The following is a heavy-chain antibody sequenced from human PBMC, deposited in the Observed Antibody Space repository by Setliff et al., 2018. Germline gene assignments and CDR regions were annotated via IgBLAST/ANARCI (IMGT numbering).Heavy chain of an antibody. V-gene: IGHV4-39*01. D-gene: IGHD7-27*01. CDR3: ARLSGDYYYYYYMDV. Sequence: SETLSLTCTVSGGSISSPSYYWGWIRQPPGKGLEWIGTIYYTGTTYYSPSLKSRVTISVDTSKNQFSLKLSSVTAADTAVYYCARLSGDYYYYYYMDVWGKGTTVTVSS. CDR2: IYYTGTT. J-gene: IGHJ6*03. CDR1: GGSISSPSYY.